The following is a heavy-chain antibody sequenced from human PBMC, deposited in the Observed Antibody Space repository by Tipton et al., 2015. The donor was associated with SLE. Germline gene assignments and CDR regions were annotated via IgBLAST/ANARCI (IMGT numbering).Heavy chain of an antibody. CDR1: GGSISSYY. CDR2: INHSGST. CDR3: ARHYGSRYFDY. J-gene: IGHJ4*02. D-gene: IGHD1-26*01. Sequence: TLSLTCTVSGGSISSYYWSWIRQPSGKGLEWIGEINHSGSTNYNPPLKSRVTISVDTSKNQFSLKLSSVTAADTAVYYCARHYGSRYFDYWGQGTLVTVSS. V-gene: IGHV4-34*01.